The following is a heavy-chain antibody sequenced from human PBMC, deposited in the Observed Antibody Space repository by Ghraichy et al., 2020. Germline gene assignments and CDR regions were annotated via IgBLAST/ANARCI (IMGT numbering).Heavy chain of an antibody. D-gene: IGHD3-3*01. CDR1: GGSIRRYY. Sequence: SETLSLTCTVSGGSIRRYYWSRIRQSAGKALEWIGRIYISGSINYNPSLKSRVTMSLDTSKNQFSLKLSSVTAADTAVYYCARTYFDFWSDSSGYGMDVWGQGTTVTVSS. V-gene: IGHV4-4*07. CDR2: IYISGSI. J-gene: IGHJ6*02. CDR3: ARTYFDFWSDSSGYGMDV.